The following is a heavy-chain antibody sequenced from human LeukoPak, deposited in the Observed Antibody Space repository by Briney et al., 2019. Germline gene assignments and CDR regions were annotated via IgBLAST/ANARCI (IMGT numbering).Heavy chain of an antibody. CDR2: INPDGSEK. J-gene: IGHJ4*02. Sequence: GGSLRLSCAVSGFTFSSDWMIWVRQAPGKGLEWVANINPDGSEKNYVDSVRGRFTISRDNAKNSLFLQMDSLRAEDTAVYYCARDGGRNFDHWGQGTLVTVSS. CDR1: GFTFSSDW. CDR3: ARDGGRNFDH. V-gene: IGHV3-7*01.